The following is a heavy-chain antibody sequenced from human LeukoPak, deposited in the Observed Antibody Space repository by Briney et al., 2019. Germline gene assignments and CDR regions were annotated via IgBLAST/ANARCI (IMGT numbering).Heavy chain of an antibody. CDR1: GFTFSSYA. CDR3: AWKVLWFGRHRREDY. D-gene: IGHD3-10*01. CDR2: ISGSGGST. V-gene: IGHV3-23*01. J-gene: IGHJ4*02. Sequence: SGGSLRLSCAASGFTFSSYAMSWVRQAPGKGLEWVSAISGSGGSTYYADSVKGRFTISRDNSKNTLYLQMNSLRAEDTAVYYCAWKVLWFGRHRREDYWGQGTLVTVSS.